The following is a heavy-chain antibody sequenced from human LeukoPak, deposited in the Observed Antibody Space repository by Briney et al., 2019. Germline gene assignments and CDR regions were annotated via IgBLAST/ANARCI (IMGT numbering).Heavy chain of an antibody. CDR3: ARALVLLWFGEEDYGMDV. J-gene: IGHJ6*02. Sequence: GGSLRLSCAASGFTFRSYSMNWVRQAPGKGLEWVSSTSSSSSYIYYADSVKGRFTTSRDNAKNSLYLQMNSLRAEDTAVYYCARALVLLWFGEEDYGMDVWGQGTTVTVSS. D-gene: IGHD3-10*01. CDR2: TSSSSSYI. CDR1: GFTFRSYS. V-gene: IGHV3-21*01.